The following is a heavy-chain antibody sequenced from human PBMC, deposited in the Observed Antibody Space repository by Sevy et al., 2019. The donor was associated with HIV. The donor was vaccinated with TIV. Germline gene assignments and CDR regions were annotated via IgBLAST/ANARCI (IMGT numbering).Heavy chain of an antibody. V-gene: IGHV3-48*03. CDR1: GFTFSSYE. Sequence: GGSLRLSCAASGFTFSSYEMNWVRQAPGKGLEWVSYISSSGSTIYYADSVKGRFTISRDNAKNSLYLQMNSLRAEDTAVYYCASLWFGELSYPRDAFDIWGQGTMVTVSS. CDR3: ASLWFGELSYPRDAFDI. J-gene: IGHJ3*02. CDR2: ISSSGSTI. D-gene: IGHD3-10*01.